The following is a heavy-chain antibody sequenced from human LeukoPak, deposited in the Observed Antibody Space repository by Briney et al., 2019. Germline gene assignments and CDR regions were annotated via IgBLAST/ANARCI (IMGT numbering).Heavy chain of an antibody. J-gene: IGHJ3*01. V-gene: IGHV3-74*03. D-gene: IGHD3-10*02. CDR1: GFTFSRTW. Sequence: GGSLRLSCEASGFTFSRTWMHWVRQGPGKGLLWLSRIESGGTTMYAESVKGRFTISRDNAKDTIYLQMNSLRAEDTAVYYCVRDNYYVMDVWGQGTVVTVAS. CDR3: VRDNYYVMDV. CDR2: IESGGTT.